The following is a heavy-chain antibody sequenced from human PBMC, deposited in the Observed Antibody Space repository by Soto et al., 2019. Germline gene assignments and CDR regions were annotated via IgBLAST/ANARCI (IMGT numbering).Heavy chain of an antibody. CDR3: ARDRSYSLDV. Sequence: GGSLRLSCAVSGSTFSNDWMHWVRQAPGKGLVWVSHINSDGSSTNYADFVKGRFTIARDNAKNTVYLQMNSLRAEDTAVYYCARDRSYSLDVWGQGTAVTVSS. CDR2: INSDGSST. V-gene: IGHV3-74*01. CDR1: GSTFSNDW. J-gene: IGHJ6*02.